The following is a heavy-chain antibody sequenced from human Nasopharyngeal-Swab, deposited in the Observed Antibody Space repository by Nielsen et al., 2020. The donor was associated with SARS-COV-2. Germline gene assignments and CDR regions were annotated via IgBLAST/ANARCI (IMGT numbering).Heavy chain of an antibody. D-gene: IGHD5-18*01. Sequence: GESLKISCAASGFTFSSYAMSWVRQAPGKGLEWVSAISGSGGSTYYADSVKGRFTISRDNSKNMLYLQMNSLRAEDTAVYYCARGGTAMVTGLDYWGQGTLVTVSS. CDR1: GFTFSSYA. J-gene: IGHJ4*02. CDR2: ISGSGGST. V-gene: IGHV3-23*01. CDR3: ARGGTAMVTGLDY.